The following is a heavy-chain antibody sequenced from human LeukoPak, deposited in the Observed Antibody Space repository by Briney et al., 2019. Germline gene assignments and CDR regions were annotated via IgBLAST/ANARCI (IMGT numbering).Heavy chain of an antibody. CDR3: ARDVPLTVMLSAKGDAFDI. CDR2: IIPIFGTA. V-gene: IGHV1-69*05. J-gene: IGHJ3*02. Sequence: WASVKLSCNASGATFSSYAISWVRQAHGQGLESMGVIIPIFGTANYAQKFQGRVTITTDESTSTAYIEMSTLRTDDTAVYYCARDVPLTVMLSAKGDAFDIWGQGTMVTVSS. CDR1: GATFSSYA. D-gene: IGHD2-21*01.